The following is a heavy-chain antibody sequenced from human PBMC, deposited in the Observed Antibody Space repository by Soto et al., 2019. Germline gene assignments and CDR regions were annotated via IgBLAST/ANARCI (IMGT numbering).Heavy chain of an antibody. Sequence: GGSLRLSCAASGFTFRSYAMSWVRQAPGKGLEWVSAISGSGGSTYYADSVKGRFTISRDNSKNTLYLQMNSLRAEDTAVYYCATERRYCSGGSCYSPDYYYYMDVWGKGTTVTVSS. V-gene: IGHV3-23*01. CDR3: ATERRYCSGGSCYSPDYYYYMDV. D-gene: IGHD2-15*01. CDR2: ISGSGGST. J-gene: IGHJ6*03. CDR1: GFTFRSYA.